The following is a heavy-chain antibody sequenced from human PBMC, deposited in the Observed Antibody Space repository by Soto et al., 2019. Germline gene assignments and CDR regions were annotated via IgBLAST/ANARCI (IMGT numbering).Heavy chain of an antibody. CDR1: GGTFSSYT. D-gene: IGHD1-26*01. CDR2: IIPILGIA. CDR3: ARGSGWERPSDYYYGMDV. J-gene: IGHJ6*02. Sequence: QVQLVQSGAEVKKPGSSVKVSCKASGGTFSSYTISWVRQAPGQGLEWMGRIIPILGIANYAQKFQGRVTITADKSASTDYMELSSLRSEDTAVYYCARGSGWERPSDYYYGMDVWGQGTTVTVSS. V-gene: IGHV1-69*02.